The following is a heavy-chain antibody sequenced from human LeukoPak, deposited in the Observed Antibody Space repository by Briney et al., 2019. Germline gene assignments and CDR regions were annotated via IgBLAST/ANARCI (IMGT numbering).Heavy chain of an antibody. J-gene: IGHJ4*02. CDR2: IYPGDSDT. CDR3: ARGGRAAAGTLYVFGFDY. D-gene: IGHD6-13*01. CDR1: GYSFTSYW. Sequence: GESLKISCKGSGYSFTSYWIGWVRQMPGKGLEWMGIIYPGDSDTRYSPSFQGQVTISADKSISTAYLQWSSLKASDTATYYCARGGRAAAGTLYVFGFDYWGQGTLVTVSS. V-gene: IGHV5-51*01.